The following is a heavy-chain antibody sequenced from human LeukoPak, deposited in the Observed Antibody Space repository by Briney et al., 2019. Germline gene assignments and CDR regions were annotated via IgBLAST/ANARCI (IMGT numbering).Heavy chain of an antibody. CDR1: GGTFSSYA. D-gene: IGHD3-10*01. Sequence: SVKVSCKASGGTFSSYAISWVRQAPGQGLEWMGGIIPIFGTANYAQKFQGRVTITADESTSTAYMELSSLRSEDTAVYYCARVSMVRGLTGWFDPWGQGTLVTVSS. V-gene: IGHV1-69*13. CDR2: IIPIFGTA. CDR3: ARVSMVRGLTGWFDP. J-gene: IGHJ5*02.